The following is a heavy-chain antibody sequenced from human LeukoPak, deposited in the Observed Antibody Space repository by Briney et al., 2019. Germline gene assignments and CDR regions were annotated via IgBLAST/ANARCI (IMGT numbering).Heavy chain of an antibody. CDR3: ARLVTMVRGGSNWFDP. CDR1: GGSISSGSYY. Sequence: SETLSLTCTVSGGSISSGSYYWSWIRQPAGKGLEWIGRIYTSGSTNYNPSLKSRVTILVDTSKNQFSLKLSSVTAADTAVYYCARLVTMVRGGSNWFDPWGQGTLVTVSS. D-gene: IGHD3-10*01. J-gene: IGHJ5*02. V-gene: IGHV4-61*02. CDR2: IYTSGST.